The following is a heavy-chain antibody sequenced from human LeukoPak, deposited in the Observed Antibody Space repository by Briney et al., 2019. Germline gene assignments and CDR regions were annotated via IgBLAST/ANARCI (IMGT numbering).Heavy chain of an antibody. CDR3: ARLGGDYGAFDI. V-gene: IGHV4-59*08. CDR2: IYYSGST. Sequence: SETLSLTCTVSGGSISSYYWSWIRQPPGKGLEWIGYIYYSGSTNYNPSLKSRVTISVDTSKNQFSLKLSSVTAADTAVYYFARLGGDYGAFDIWGQGTMVTVSS. J-gene: IGHJ3*02. CDR1: GGSISSYY. D-gene: IGHD4-17*01.